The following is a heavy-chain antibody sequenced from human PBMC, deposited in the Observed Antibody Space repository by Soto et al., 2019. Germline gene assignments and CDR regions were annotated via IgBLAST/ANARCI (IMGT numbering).Heavy chain of an antibody. Sequence: PGGSLRLSCAASGFTLSSYAMSWVRQAPGKGLEWVSAISGSGGSTYYADSVKGRFTISRDNSKNTLYLQMNSLRAEDTAVYYCAKLPYDYSNFGWFEPWGQGTLVTVSS. CDR3: AKLPYDYSNFGWFEP. D-gene: IGHD4-4*01. CDR2: ISGSGGST. CDR1: GFTLSSYA. V-gene: IGHV3-23*01. J-gene: IGHJ5*02.